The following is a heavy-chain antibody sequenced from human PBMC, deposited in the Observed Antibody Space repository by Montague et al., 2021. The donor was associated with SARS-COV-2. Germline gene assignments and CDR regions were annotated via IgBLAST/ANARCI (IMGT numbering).Heavy chain of an antibody. Sequence: SLRLSCAASGFSFRSYAMHWVRQAPGKGLAWVSGMSGAGGSTYYADSVKGRFTISRDNSKNTLYLQMSSLRAEDTAIYYCARAPPHDWNDLRSLDYWGHGTLVAVSS. CDR1: GFSFRSYA. D-gene: IGHD1-1*01. CDR2: MSGAGGST. V-gene: IGHV3-23*01. CDR3: ARAPPHDWNDLRSLDY. J-gene: IGHJ4*01.